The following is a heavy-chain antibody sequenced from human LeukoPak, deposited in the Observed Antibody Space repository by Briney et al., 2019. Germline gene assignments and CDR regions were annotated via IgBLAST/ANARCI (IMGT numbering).Heavy chain of an antibody. CDR2: ISYDGSNK. J-gene: IGHJ4*02. CDR3: AKDRGYCSGGSCYYFDY. D-gene: IGHD2-15*01. V-gene: IGHV3-30*18. Sequence: GGSLRLSCAASGFTFSSYGMHWVRQAPGKGLEWVAVISYDGSNKYYADSVKGRFTISRDNSKNTLYLQMNSLRAEDTAVYYCAKDRGYCSGGSCYYFDYWGQGTMVSVSS. CDR1: GFTFSSYG.